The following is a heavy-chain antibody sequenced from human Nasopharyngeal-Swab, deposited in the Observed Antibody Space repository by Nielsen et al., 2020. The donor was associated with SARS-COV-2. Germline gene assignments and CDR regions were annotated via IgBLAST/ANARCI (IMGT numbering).Heavy chain of an antibody. V-gene: IGHV4-39*01. J-gene: IGHJ4*02. CDR2: IYYNGNT. CDR1: GRLIHPSSLY. CDR3: VRSSSWYYFDY. D-gene: IGHD6-13*01. Sequence: SETLSLTCSVSGRLIHPSSLYWGWIRQAPGKGLEWIGSIYYNGNTYQNPSLKSRLTISVDKSKNQFSLQLSSVTAADTAVYYCVRSSSWYYFDYWAQGTQVTVSS.